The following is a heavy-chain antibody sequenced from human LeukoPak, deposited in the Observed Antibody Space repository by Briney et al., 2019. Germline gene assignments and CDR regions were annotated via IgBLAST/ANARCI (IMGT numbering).Heavy chain of an antibody. CDR1: GYSFTTYW. D-gene: IGHD7-27*01. J-gene: IGHJ4*02. V-gene: IGHV5-51*01. Sequence: GESPKISCKASGYSFTTYWIGWVRQMPGRGLEYMAIIHPGNSDTRYSPSFQGQVTISADKSISTAFLQWSSLKASDTAIYYCARHSLWAFDYWDQGALVTVSS. CDR2: IHPGNSDT. CDR3: ARHSLWAFDY.